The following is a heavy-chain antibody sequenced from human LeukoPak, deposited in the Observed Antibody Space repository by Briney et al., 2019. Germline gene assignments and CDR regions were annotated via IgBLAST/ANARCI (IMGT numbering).Heavy chain of an antibody. D-gene: IGHD4-23*01. Sequence: GGSLRLSRAASGFTFSTYAMTWVRQAPGKGLERVSSISGSGATAYYADSVKGRFTISRDNSKNTLYLQMNSLRAEDTAVYYCAKRPGDFGGKYFDYWGQGTLVTVSS. CDR2: ISGSGATA. CDR3: AKRPGDFGGKYFDY. V-gene: IGHV3-23*01. CDR1: GFTFSTYA. J-gene: IGHJ4*02.